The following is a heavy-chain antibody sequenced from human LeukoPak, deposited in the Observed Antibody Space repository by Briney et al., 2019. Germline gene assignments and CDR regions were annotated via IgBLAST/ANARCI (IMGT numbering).Heavy chain of an antibody. Sequence: GGSLRLSCAASGFTFSSYAMSWVRQAPGKGLEWVSAISGSGGSTYYADSVKGRFTISRDNSKNTLYLQMNSLRAEDTAVYYCAKDHLFEPASGSYSDYWGQGTLVTVSS. CDR1: GFTFSSYA. CDR3: AKDHLFEPASGSYSDY. V-gene: IGHV3-23*01. D-gene: IGHD3-10*01. J-gene: IGHJ4*02. CDR2: ISGSGGST.